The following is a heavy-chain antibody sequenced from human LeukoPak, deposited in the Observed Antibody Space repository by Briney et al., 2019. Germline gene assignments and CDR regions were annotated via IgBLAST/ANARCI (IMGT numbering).Heavy chain of an antibody. CDR1: GFAFSSYA. D-gene: IGHD2-2*01. CDR2: ISGSGSTT. J-gene: IGHJ3*02. V-gene: IGHV3-23*01. Sequence: GGSLRLSCAASGFAFSSYAMSWVRQAPGKGLEWVPGISGSGSTTYYADSVKGRFTISRDNTKNTLYLQMNSLRAEDTAVYYCAKTSRQYQLLNDAFDIWGQGTMVTVSS. CDR3: AKTSRQYQLLNDAFDI.